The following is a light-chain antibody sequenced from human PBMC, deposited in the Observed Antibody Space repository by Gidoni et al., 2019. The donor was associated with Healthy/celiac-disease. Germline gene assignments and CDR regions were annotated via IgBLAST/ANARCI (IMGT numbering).Light chain of an antibody. J-gene: IGKJ3*01. CDR1: QSVSSN. V-gene: IGKV3-15*01. Sequence: EIVMTQSPATLSVSPGERATLSCRASQSVSSNLAWYQQKPGQAPRLLIYGASTRATGIPARFSGSGSGTEFTLTISSLQSEDFAVYYCQQYNNWPRPSPFTFGPGTKVDIK. CDR2: GAS. CDR3: QQYNNWPRPSPFT.